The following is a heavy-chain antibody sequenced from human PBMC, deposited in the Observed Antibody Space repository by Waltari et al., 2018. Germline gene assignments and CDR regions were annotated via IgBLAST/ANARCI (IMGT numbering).Heavy chain of an antibody. CDR2: IYSGGRP. J-gene: IGHJ4*02. Sequence: EVQLVESGGGLIQPGGSLRLSCAASGFTVSSNYMSWVRQAPGKGLEGVSVIYSGGRPYYADSVKGRFTISRDNAKNTLYLQMNSLRAEDTAVYYCARDGGSPTGGLWYWGQGTLVTVSS. CDR1: GFTVSSNY. CDR3: ARDGGSPTGGLWY. V-gene: IGHV3-53*01. D-gene: IGHD3-10*01.